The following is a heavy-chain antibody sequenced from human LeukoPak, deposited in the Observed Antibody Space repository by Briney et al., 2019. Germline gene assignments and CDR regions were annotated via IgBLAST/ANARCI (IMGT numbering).Heavy chain of an antibody. D-gene: IGHD6-19*01. V-gene: IGHV4-39*01. CDR1: GGSISSSSYY. CDR2: IYYSGST. J-gene: IGHJ4*02. CDR3: ARGRSSGWRSFDY. Sequence: SETLSLTCTVSGGSISSSSYYWGWIRQPPGKGLEWIGSIYYSGSTYYNPSLKSRVTISVDTSKNQFSLKLSSVTAADTAVYYCARGRSSGWRSFDYWGQGTLVTVSS.